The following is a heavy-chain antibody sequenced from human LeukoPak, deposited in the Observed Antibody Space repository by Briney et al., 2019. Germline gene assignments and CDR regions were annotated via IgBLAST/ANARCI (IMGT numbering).Heavy chain of an antibody. J-gene: IGHJ4*02. V-gene: IGHV3-7*01. CDR2: IKQDGSEK. CDR3: AREQTFGLEIIKSYFDY. Sequence: GGSLRLSCAASGFTFNNYGMHWVRQAPGRGLEWVANIKQDGSEKYYVDSVQGRFTISRDNAKNSLYLQMNSLRAEDTAVYYCAREQTFGLEIIKSYFDYWGQGTLVTVSS. D-gene: IGHD3-3*01. CDR1: GFTFNNYG.